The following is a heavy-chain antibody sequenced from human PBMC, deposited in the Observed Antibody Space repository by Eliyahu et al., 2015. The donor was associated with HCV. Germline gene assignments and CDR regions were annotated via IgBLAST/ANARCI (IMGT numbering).Heavy chain of an antibody. CDR3: ARGSTVAGNWYFDL. CDR1: GFTFXSYT. J-gene: IGHJ2*01. Sequence: QVQLVESGGGVVQPGRSLRLXCAASGFTFXSYTMNWVRQAPGKGLEWVAFISYDGSNEYSTDSVRGRFTISRDNSKNTLYLQMNSLRPEDTAVYYCARGSTVAGNWYFDLWGRGTLITVSS. D-gene: IGHD6-19*01. CDR2: ISYDGSNE. V-gene: IGHV3-30-3*01.